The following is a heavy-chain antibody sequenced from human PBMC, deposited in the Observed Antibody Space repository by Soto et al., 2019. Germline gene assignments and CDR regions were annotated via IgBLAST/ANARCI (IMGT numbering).Heavy chain of an antibody. CDR3: ARGGGTILAPLP. CDR2: INPNSGAT. CDR1: GYTFTGYF. D-gene: IGHD3-3*01. J-gene: IGHJ5*02. V-gene: IGHV1-2*02. Sequence: ASVKVSCKASGYTFTGYFIHWVRQAPGQGLEWVGYINPNSGATKYAPRFQGRVTMTSDTSIRTAYMDLSNLRSDDTAVYYCARGGGTILAPLPCGPGTLVTVSS.